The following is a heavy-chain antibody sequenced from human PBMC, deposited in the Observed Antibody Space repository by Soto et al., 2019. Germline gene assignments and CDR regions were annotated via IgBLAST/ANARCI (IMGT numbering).Heavy chain of an antibody. V-gene: IGHV3-23*02. CDR2: IRDDGGSV. CDR3: VRDRYTMSDFWSAFSSY. J-gene: IGHJ4*02. CDR1: GFSFSSSP. Sequence: PGGSLRLSCAASGFSFSSSPMSWVRQVPGKGLEWISAIRDDGGSVYYVQSVKGRFTISRDNSKNTSSLRMKNLRVEDTAIYYCVRDRYTMSDFWSAFSSYWGQGAQVTVSS. D-gene: IGHD3-3*01.